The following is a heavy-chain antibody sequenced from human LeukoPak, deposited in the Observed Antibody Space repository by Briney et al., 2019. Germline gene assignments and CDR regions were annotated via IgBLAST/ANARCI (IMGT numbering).Heavy chain of an antibody. CDR2: INNGGST. D-gene: IGHD6-19*01. CDR1: GGSFSGYY. J-gene: IGHJ4*02. V-gene: IGHV4-34*01. CDR3: ARGGIAVAGKGGFDY. Sequence: SVTLSFTCAGYGGSFSGYYWSWIRQPPWKGPEWVGEINNGGSTNYNPSLKRRVTISVDTSKNQFSLKLSSVTAADTAVYYCARGGIAVAGKGGFDYWGQGTLVTVSS.